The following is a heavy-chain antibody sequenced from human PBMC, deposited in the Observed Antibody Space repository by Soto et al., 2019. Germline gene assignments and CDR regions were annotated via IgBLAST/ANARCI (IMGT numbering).Heavy chain of an antibody. J-gene: IGHJ6*02. CDR2: ISGSGGST. CDR1: GFTFSSYA. D-gene: IGHD2-2*01. Sequence: PGGSLRLSCAASGFTFSSYAMSWVRQAPGKGLEWVSAISGSGGSTYYADSVKGRFTISRDNSKNTLYLQMNSLRAEDKAVYYCAKDLGYCSSSSCSYYYYYYGMDVWGQGTTVTVSS. CDR3: AKDLGYCSSSSCSYYYYYYGMDV. V-gene: IGHV3-23*01.